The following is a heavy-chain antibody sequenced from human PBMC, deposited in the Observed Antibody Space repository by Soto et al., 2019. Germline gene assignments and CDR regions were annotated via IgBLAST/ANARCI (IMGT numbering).Heavy chain of an antibody. CDR1: GESFSGYY. D-gene: IGHD3-22*01. CDR2: IFHGGGT. CDR3: ARPHYDSNTFYSFFDY. J-gene: IGHJ4*02. Sequence: PSETLSLTCAVSGESFSGYYWSWIRQPPGKGLEWIGQIFHGGGTNYSPSLKSRVTISVDTSKNQFPLELSSVTAADTAVYYCARPHYDSNTFYSFFDYWGQGTLVTVSS. V-gene: IGHV4-34*12.